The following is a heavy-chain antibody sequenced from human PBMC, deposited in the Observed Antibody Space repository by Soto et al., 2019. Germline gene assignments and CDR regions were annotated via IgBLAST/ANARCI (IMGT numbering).Heavy chain of an antibody. D-gene: IGHD1-20*01. CDR3: VRDLWANWKPQMALHI. CDR1: GGSINSENFY. Sequence: SETLSLTCTVSGGSINSENFYWGWIRQPPGKGLEWIGTVYYSGNTYYDSSLKSRITINPDTSKNQFSLRLNSVTPEDTAVYYCVRDLWANWKPQMALHIWGQGTMVTVSS. V-gene: IGHV4-39*01. CDR2: VYYSGNT. J-gene: IGHJ3*02.